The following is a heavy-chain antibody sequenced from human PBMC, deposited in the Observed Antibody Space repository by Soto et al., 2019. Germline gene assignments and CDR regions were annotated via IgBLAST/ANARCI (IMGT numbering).Heavy chain of an antibody. CDR2: IYTDGSRT. V-gene: IGHV3-74*01. D-gene: IGHD4-17*01. CDR1: GFTFSDYW. J-gene: IGHJ3*02. Sequence: EVQLVESGGGLVQPGGSLRLSCAVSGFTFSDYWMHWVRQAPGKGLVWVSRIYTDGSRTNYADSVKGRFTISRDNAENTLYLQMNSLRAEETAVYYCARGVRGSYGLEIWGQGTMVTVSS. CDR3: ARGVRGSYGLEI.